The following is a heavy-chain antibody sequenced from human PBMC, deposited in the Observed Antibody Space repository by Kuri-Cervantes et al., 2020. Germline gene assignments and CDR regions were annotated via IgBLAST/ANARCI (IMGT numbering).Heavy chain of an antibody. Sequence: GGSLRLSCAASGFTFSSYAMHWVRQAPGKGLEWVAVLSYDGSNKYYADSVKGRFTISRDNSKNTLYLQMNSLRAEDTAVYYCARPRLYYYYYYGMDVWGQGTTVTVSS. V-gene: IGHV3-30-3*01. CDR2: LSYDGSNK. CDR1: GFTFSSYA. CDR3: ARPRLYYYYYYGMDV. D-gene: IGHD6-6*01. J-gene: IGHJ6*02.